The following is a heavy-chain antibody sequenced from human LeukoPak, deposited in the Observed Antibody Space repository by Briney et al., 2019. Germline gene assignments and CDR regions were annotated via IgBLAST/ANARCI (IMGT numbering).Heavy chain of an antibody. Sequence: SVKVSCKASGGTFSSYAISWVRQAPGQGLEWMGRIIPIFGAANHAQKFQGRVTITTDESTSTAYMELSSLRSEDTAVYYCARGAITFGGVIVLLDYWGQGTLVTVSS. J-gene: IGHJ4*02. V-gene: IGHV1-69*05. D-gene: IGHD3-16*02. CDR2: IIPIFGAA. CDR1: GGTFSSYA. CDR3: ARGAITFGGVIVLLDY.